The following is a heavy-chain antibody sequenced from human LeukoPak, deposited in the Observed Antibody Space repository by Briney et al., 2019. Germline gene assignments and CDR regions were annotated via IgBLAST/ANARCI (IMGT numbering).Heavy chain of an antibody. V-gene: IGHV1-46*01. Sequence: ASVKVSCKASGYSFTSYYMHWVRQRPGQGLEWMGIINPSGGSTSYAQKFQGRVTMTRDMSTSTVYMELSSLRSEDTAVYYCARGGIAARRGYWFDPWGQGTLVTVSS. J-gene: IGHJ5*02. CDR3: ARGGIAARRGYWFDP. D-gene: IGHD6-25*01. CDR2: INPSGGST. CDR1: GYSFTSYY.